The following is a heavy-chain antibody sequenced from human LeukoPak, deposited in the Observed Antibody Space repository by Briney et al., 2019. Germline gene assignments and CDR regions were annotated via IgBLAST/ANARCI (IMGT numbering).Heavy chain of an antibody. V-gene: IGHV4-59*08. J-gene: IGHJ6*02. CDR2: MSYSENT. CDR3: ARHRYGLDA. CDR1: GASISSYY. Sequence: SETLSLTCTVSGASISSYYWSWIRQPPGKGLEWIGYMSYSENTNYNPSLKSRITLSVDTSKNQFSLKLSSVTAADTAVYYCARHRYGLDAWGQGTKVTVSS.